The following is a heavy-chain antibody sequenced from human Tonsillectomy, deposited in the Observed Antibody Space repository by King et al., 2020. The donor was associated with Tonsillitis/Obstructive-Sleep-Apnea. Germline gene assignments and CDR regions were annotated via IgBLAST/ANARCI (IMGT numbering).Heavy chain of an antibody. D-gene: IGHD1-26*01. CDR2: TSNKANSYTT. CDR1: GFTLSDHY. Sequence: VQLVESGGGLVQPGGSLRLSCAASGFTLSDHYMDWVRQAPGKGLEWVGRTSNKANSYTTEYAASVKGRFTISRDDSKNSRYLQMNSLKTEDAAVYYCARGVGKEGPWGQGTLVTVSS. CDR3: ARGVGKEGP. V-gene: IGHV3-72*01. J-gene: IGHJ5*02.